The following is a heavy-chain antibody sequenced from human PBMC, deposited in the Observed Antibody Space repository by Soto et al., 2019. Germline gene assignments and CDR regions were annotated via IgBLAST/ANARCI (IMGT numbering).Heavy chain of an antibody. CDR2: INHSGST. J-gene: IGHJ5*02. CDR3: AVWFGELFRNWFDP. CDR1: GGSFGGYY. V-gene: IGHV4-34*01. Sequence: SETLSLTCAVYGGSFGGYYWSWIRQPPGKGLEWIGEINHSGSTNYNPSLKSRVAISVDTSKNQFSLKLSSVTAADTAVYYCAVWFGELFRNWFDPWGQGTLVTVS. D-gene: IGHD3-10*01.